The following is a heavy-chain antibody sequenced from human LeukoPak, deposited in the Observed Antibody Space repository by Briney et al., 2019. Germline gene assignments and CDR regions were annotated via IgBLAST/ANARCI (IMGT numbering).Heavy chain of an antibody. CDR3: AKIATPRYCSGGSCYTRWLYYFDY. CDR2: ISRSGDST. J-gene: IGHJ4*02. Sequence: GGSLRLSCATSGFTFNSFGMSWVRQAPGKGLEWVAIISRSGDSTEYADSVKGRFTISRDNSKNTLYLQMNSLRAEDTAVYYCAKIATPRYCSGGSCYTRWLYYFDYWGQGTLVTVSS. V-gene: IGHV3-23*01. D-gene: IGHD2-15*01. CDR1: GFTFNSFG.